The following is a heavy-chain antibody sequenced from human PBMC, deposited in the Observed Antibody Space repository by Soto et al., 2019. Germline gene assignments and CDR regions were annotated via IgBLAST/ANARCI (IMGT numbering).Heavy chain of an antibody. Sequence: EVQLVESGGGLVQPGGSLRLSCAASGFTFSRYWMSWVRQAPGKGLEWVANIKQDGSEKYYVDSVKGRFTISRDNANNSLYLQMNSLRAEDTAVYYCARDRIAARPAHGRPVRGWFDPWGQGTLVTVSS. D-gene: IGHD6-6*01. V-gene: IGHV3-7*01. CDR2: IKQDGSEK. CDR3: ARDRIAARPAHGRPVRGWFDP. J-gene: IGHJ5*02. CDR1: GFTFSRYW.